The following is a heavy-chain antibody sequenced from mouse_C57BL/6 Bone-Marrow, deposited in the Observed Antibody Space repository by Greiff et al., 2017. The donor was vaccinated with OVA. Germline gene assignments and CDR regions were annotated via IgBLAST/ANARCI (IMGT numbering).Heavy chain of an antibody. J-gene: IGHJ3*01. Sequence: VMLVESGPGLVAPSQGLSITCTVSGFSLTSYAISWVRQPPGKGLEWLGVIWTGGGTNYNSALKSRLSISKDNSKSQVFLKMNSLQTDDAARYCCTTPGSSYAWFAYWGQGTLVTVSA. CDR1: GFSLTSYA. V-gene: IGHV2-9-1*01. CDR3: TTPGSSYAWFAY. CDR2: IWTGGGT. D-gene: IGHD1-1*01.